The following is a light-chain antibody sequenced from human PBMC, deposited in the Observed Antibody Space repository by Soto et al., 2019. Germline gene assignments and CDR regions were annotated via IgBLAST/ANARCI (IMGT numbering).Light chain of an antibody. CDR2: EVS. CDR3: SSYTSSSTLDV. J-gene: IGLJ1*01. Sequence: QSVLTQPASVSGSPGQSIPISCTGTSSDVGGYNYVSWYQQHPGKAPKLMIYEVSNRPSGVSNRFSGSKSGNTASLTISGLQAEDEADYYCSSYTSSSTLDVFGTGTKV. V-gene: IGLV2-14*01. CDR1: SSDVGGYNY.